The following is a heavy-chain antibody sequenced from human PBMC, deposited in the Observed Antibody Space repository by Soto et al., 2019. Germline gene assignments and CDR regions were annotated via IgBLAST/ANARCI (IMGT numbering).Heavy chain of an antibody. J-gene: IGHJ4*02. Sequence: PAETMSLTCIVSVYSTCSGYYWGWIRQPPGKGLEWIGSIYHSGSTYYNPSLKSRVTISVDTSKNQFSLKLSSVTAADTAVYYCARDSSGSYLSLFDYWGQGTLVTVSS. V-gene: IGHV4-38-2*02. CDR1: VYSTCSGYY. D-gene: IGHD1-26*01. CDR2: IYHSGST. CDR3: ARDSSGSYLSLFDY.